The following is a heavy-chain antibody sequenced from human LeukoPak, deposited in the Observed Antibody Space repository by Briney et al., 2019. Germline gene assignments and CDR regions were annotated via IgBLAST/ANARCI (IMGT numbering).Heavy chain of an antibody. CDR1: GFTFSSYA. J-gene: IGHJ4*02. CDR2: ISYDGSTK. CDR3: AGHFGAWHYFDY. Sequence: PGGSLRLSCAASGFTFSSYAIHWVRQAPGKGLEWVAFISYDGSTKYSTDSVKGRFTISRDNSKNTLYLQMNSLRPEDTAVYYCAGHFGAWHYFDYWGQGTLVTVSS. V-gene: IGHV3-30*04. D-gene: IGHD3-3*01.